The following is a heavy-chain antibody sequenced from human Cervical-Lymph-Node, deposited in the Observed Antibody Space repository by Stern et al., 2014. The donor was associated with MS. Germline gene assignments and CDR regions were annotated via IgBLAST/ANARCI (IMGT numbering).Heavy chain of an antibody. D-gene: IGHD2-15*01. Sequence: EVQLEESGGGLVQPGGSLRLSCAASGFTVSSNYMSWVRQAPGKGLEWVSIIYSGGSTSYADSVKGRFTISRDNSKNTLYLQMNSLRAEDTAVYYCASRPTLDRIWGQGTLVTVSS. CDR2: IYSGGST. J-gene: IGHJ4*02. CDR1: GFTVSSNY. V-gene: IGHV3-66*02. CDR3: ASRPTLDRI.